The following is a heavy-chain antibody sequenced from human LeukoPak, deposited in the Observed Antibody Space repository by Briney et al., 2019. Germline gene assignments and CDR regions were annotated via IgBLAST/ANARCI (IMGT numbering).Heavy chain of an antibody. J-gene: IGHJ6*03. CDR2: INPSGGST. CDR3: ARSCSSTSCYTGIATMDV. CDR1: GYTFTSYY. V-gene: IGHV1-46*03. Sequence: ASVKVSCKASGYTFTSYYMHWVRQAPGQGLEWMGIINPSGGSTSYAQKFKGRVTMTRDTSTSTVYMELSSLRSEDTAVYYCARSCSSTSCYTGIATMDVWGKGTTVTVSS. D-gene: IGHD2-2*02.